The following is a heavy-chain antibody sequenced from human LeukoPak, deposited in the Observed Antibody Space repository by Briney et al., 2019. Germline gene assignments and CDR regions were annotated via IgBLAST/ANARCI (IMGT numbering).Heavy chain of an antibody. V-gene: IGHV1-46*01. CDR2: INPSGGST. CDR3: ARASQAVLRFLEWFPNYFDY. D-gene: IGHD3-3*01. CDR1: GYTFTSYY. J-gene: IGHJ4*02. Sequence: ASVKVSCKASGYTFTSYYMHWVRQAPGQGLEWMGIINPSGGSTSYAQKFQGRVTMTRDTSTSTVYMELNSLRSEDTAVYYCARASQAVLRFLEWFPNYFDYWGQGTLVTVSS.